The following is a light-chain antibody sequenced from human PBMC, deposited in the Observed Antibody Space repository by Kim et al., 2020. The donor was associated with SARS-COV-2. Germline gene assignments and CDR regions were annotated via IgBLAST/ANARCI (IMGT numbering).Light chain of an antibody. CDR2: DVS. CDR1: SSDVGGYNY. Sequence: QSALTQPASVSGSPGQSLTISCTGTSSDVGGYNYVSWYQQHPVKAPKLMIYDVSNRPSGVSNRFSGSKSGNTASLTISGLQAEDEADYYCSSYTSSSTRVFGGGTKLTVL. J-gene: IGLJ3*02. CDR3: SSYTSSSTRV. V-gene: IGLV2-14*03.